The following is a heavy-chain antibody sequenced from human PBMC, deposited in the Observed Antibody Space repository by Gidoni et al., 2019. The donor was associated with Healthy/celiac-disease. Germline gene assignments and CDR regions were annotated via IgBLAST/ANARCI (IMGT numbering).Heavy chain of an antibody. V-gene: IGHV3-30*03. CDR1: GFTFSSYG. Sequence: QVQLVESGGGVVQPGRSLRLSCAASGFTFSSYGMHWVRQAPGKGLEWVAVISYDGSNKYYADSVKGRFTISRDNSKNTLYLQMNSLRAEDTAVYYCARDGYYYDVLSDYWGQGTLVT. CDR3: ARDGYYYDVLSDY. CDR2: ISYDGSNK. J-gene: IGHJ4*02. D-gene: IGHD3-22*01.